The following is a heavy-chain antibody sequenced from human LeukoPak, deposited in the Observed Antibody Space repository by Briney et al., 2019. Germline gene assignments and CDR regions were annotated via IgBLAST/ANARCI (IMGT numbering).Heavy chain of an antibody. CDR1: GGSFSGYY. J-gene: IGHJ4*02. CDR3: ARGYCSSTSCYTRSFDY. CDR2: INHSGST. D-gene: IGHD2-2*02. V-gene: IGHV4-34*01. Sequence: ASETLSLTCAVYGGSFSGYYWSWIRQPPGKGLEWIGEINHSGSTNYNPSLKSRVTISVDTSKNQFSLKLSSVTAADTAVYYCARGYCSSTSCYTRSFDYWGQGTLVTVSS.